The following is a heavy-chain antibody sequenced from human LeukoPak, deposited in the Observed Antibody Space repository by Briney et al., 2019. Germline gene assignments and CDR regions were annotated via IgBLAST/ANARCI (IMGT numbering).Heavy chain of an antibody. CDR2: VNGYNDNT. Sequence: GASVKVSCKVSGYTFTVYGINWVRQAPGQGLEWMGWVNGYNDNTNYAKKLQGRVTVTTDTSTCTAYMELRSLRSDDTAVYYCARIGVSVSAAGRYTDAFDIWGQGTMVTVSS. D-gene: IGHD6-13*01. J-gene: IGHJ3*02. CDR1: GYTFTVYG. CDR3: ARIGVSVSAAGRYTDAFDI. V-gene: IGHV1-18*01.